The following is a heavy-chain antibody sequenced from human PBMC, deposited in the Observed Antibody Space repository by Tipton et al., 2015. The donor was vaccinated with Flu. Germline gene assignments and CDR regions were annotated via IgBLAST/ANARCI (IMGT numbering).Heavy chain of an antibody. CDR1: GFTFSSYA. CDR2: ISGSGGST. V-gene: IGHV3-23*01. CDR3: ARDRVVGAAAGYYYSYYGMDV. D-gene: IGHD1-26*01. Sequence: SLRLSYVASGFTFSSYAMSWVRQVPGKGLEWVSVISGSGGSTYYADSVKGRFTISRDNSKTTLYLQMNSLRVEDTAVYYCARDRVVGAAAGYYYSYYGMDVWGQGTTVTVSS. J-gene: IGHJ6*02.